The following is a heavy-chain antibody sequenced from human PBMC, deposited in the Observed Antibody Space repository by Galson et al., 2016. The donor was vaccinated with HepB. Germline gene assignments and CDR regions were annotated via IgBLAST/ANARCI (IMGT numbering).Heavy chain of an antibody. Sequence: SLRLSCAASGFTFRTYTMGWVRQAPGKGLEWVSDISYGGDSTYYADSVKGRFTISRDDSKNTTYLQMNSLRAEDTAIYYCANPQKYCGGGNCYSSVWGQGTLVTVSS. CDR1: GFTFRTYT. J-gene: IGHJ4*02. D-gene: IGHD2-15*01. V-gene: IGHV3-23*01. CDR2: ISYGGDST. CDR3: ANPQKYCGGGNCYSSV.